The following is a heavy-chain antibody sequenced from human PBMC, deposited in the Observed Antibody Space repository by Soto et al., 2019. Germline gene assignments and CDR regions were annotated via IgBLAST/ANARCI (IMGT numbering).Heavy chain of an antibody. V-gene: IGHV4-39*07. CDR3: ARGVPTVYFSDY. D-gene: IGHD4-17*01. J-gene: IGHJ4*02. Sequence: SETLSLTCTVSGGSISSSSYYWGWIRQPPGKGLEWIGSIYYSGSTYYNPSLKSRVTISVDTSKNQFSLKLSSVTAADTAVYYCARGVPTVYFSDYWGQGTLVTVSS. CDR2: IYYSGST. CDR1: GGSISSSSYY.